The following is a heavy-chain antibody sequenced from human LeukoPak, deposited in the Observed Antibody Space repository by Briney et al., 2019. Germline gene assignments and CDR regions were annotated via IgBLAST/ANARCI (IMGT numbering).Heavy chain of an antibody. CDR2: IYPGDSRT. CDR1: GYIFSTYW. D-gene: IGHD6-13*01. V-gene: IGHV5-51*01. Sequence: GESLKISCQGSGYIFSTYWIGWVRQMPGKGLEWMAVIYPGDSRTRYNPSFQGQVTVSADKTTSTAYLQWSSLKASDTAMYYCACRKFSSRWFDPWGQGTLVTVSS. CDR3: ACRKFSSRWFDP. J-gene: IGHJ5*02.